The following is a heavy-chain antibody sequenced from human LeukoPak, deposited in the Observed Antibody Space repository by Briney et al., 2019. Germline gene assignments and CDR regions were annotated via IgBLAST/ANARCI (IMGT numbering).Heavy chain of an antibody. CDR2: IKQDGSEK. Sequence: GGSLRLSCAASGFTFSSYWMSWVRQAPGKVLEWVANIKQDGSEKYYVDSVKGRFTISRDNAKNSLYLQMNSLRAEDTAVYYCARDKRSVRGVFKYYYYYMDVWGKGTTVTISS. V-gene: IGHV3-7*01. J-gene: IGHJ6*03. D-gene: IGHD3-10*01. CDR3: ARDKRSVRGVFKYYYYYMDV. CDR1: GFTFSSYW.